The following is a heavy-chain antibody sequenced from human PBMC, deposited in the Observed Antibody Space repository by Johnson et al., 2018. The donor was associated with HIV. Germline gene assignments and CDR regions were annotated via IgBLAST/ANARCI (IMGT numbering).Heavy chain of an antibody. D-gene: IGHD5-18*01. CDR1: GFTFSAYP. CDR3: ARDGAIHLHEDVFDF. J-gene: IGHJ3*01. Sequence: QVQLVESGGGVVRPGRSLRLSCAGTGFTFSAYPMHWVRQTPAKGLEWMAIISYDGANADYADSVKGRFTISRDNSNNRLYLQMSGLRTEDTGVYYCARDGAIHLHEDVFDFWGQGTTVTVSS. CDR2: ISYDGANA. V-gene: IGHV3-30-3*01.